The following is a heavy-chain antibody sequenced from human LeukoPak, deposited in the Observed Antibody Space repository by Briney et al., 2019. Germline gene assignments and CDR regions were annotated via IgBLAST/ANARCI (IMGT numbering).Heavy chain of an antibody. J-gene: IGHJ4*02. CDR3: ARLNPRLKTYFDY. V-gene: IGHV3-66*04. CDR2: IYTGVSA. CDR1: GLIPCKNS. Sequence: SLRPSSALSGLIPCKNSFSCVCQAPGKGLEWGSTIYTGVSAYNTDSVKGRFTISRDNSRAPVYLQMNPLRVEDTAVYFCARLNPRLKTYFDYWGQGTLVAVSS. D-gene: IGHD3-22*01.